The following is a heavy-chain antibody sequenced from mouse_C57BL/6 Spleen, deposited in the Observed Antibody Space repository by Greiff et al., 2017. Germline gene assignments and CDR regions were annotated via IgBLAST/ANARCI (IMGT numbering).Heavy chain of an antibody. D-gene: IGHD1-1*01. V-gene: IGHV1-4*01. Sequence: QVQLQQSGAELARPGASVKMSCKASGYTFTSYTMHWVKQRPGQGLEWIGYINPSSGYTTYNQQFKDQDTLTEDKTSTTAYMKLSSLTSEDSSVYYCAKPYGSSHYFDYWGQGTTLTVSS. CDR2: INPSSGYT. CDR3: AKPYGSSHYFDY. J-gene: IGHJ2*01. CDR1: GYTFTSYT.